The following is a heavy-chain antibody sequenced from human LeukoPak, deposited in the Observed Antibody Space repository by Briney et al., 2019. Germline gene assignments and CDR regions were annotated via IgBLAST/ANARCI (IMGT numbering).Heavy chain of an antibody. J-gene: IGHJ2*01. CDR2: ISSGGGST. V-gene: IGHV3-23*01. CDR3: ANARGTSSSYFDL. D-gene: IGHD6-6*01. Sequence: GRSLRLSCAASGXTFSSYAMGWVRQPPGKGLECVSGISSGGGSTYYTDSMKGRFTISRDNSKNTLYLQMNSLTAEDTALYYCANARGTSSSYFDLWGRGTLVTVSS. CDR1: GXTFSSYA.